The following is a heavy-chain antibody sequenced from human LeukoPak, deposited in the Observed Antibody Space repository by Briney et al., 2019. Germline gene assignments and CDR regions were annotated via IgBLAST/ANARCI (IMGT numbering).Heavy chain of an antibody. V-gene: IGHV3-74*01. CDR3: AKDSFYEAGLRYFDWLSTNYYYGMDV. CDR1: GFTFSSYW. D-gene: IGHD3-9*01. CDR2: INSDGSTT. J-gene: IGHJ6*02. Sequence: PGGSLRLSCAASGFTFSSYWMHWVRQAPGKGLVWVSRINSDGSTTNYADSVKGRFTISRDNAKNTLYLQMNSLRAEDTAVYYCAKDSFYEAGLRYFDWLSTNYYYGMDVWGQGTTVTVSS.